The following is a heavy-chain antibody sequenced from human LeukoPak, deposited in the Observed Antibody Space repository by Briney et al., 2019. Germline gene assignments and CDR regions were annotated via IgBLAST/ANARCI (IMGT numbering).Heavy chain of an antibody. CDR2: IRYDGSNK. Sequence: HPGGSLRLSCAASGFTFSSYGMHWVRQAPGKGLEWVAFIRYDGSNKYYADSVKGRFTISRDNSKNTLYLQMNSLRAKDTAVYYCARATTPQYCSSTSCRLYFDYWGQGTLVTVSS. CDR1: GFTFSSYG. D-gene: IGHD2-2*01. J-gene: IGHJ4*02. CDR3: ARATTPQYCSSTSCRLYFDY. V-gene: IGHV3-30*02.